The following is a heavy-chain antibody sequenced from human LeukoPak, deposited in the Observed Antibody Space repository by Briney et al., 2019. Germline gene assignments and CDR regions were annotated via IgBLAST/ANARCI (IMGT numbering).Heavy chain of an antibody. J-gene: IGHJ6*03. CDR3: ARDGAAAAPEIYNYYYLDV. D-gene: IGHD6-13*01. V-gene: IGHV3-33*01. CDR2: MWYDGSNK. CDR1: GFSFSSYD. Sequence: GGSLRLSCAASGFSFSSYDMHWVRQAPGKGLEWVAEMWYDGSNKYYADSVKGRFIISRDNSKNTLYLQISSLSAEDTAVYYCARDGAAAAPEIYNYYYLDVWGKGTTVTVSS.